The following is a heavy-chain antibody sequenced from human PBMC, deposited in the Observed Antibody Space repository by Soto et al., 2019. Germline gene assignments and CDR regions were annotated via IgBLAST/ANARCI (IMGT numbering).Heavy chain of an antibody. CDR3: AKEGPGGGRHFYYAMDV. CDR2: ITNDGNNE. V-gene: IGHV3-30*18. D-gene: IGHD1-26*01. J-gene: IGHJ6*02. Sequence: QMNLVESGGGVVQPGRSLRLSCAASGFVFSDYGMHWFRQAPGKGLECVALITNDGNNEYYRESVKGRFSISRGRSKNTVDLLMNSLRPEDTGVYYCAKEGPGGGRHFYYAMDVWGQGTTVTVSS. CDR1: GFVFSDYG.